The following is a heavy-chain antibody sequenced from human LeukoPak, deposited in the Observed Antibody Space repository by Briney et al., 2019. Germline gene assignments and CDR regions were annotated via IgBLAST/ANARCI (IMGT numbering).Heavy chain of an antibody. CDR2: IIPIFGTA. D-gene: IGHD3-22*01. CDR3: ARLMLKYYYDSSGYGAFDI. CDR1: GYTFTGYY. J-gene: IGHJ3*02. Sequence: SVKVSCKASGYTFTGYYMHWVRQAPGQGLEWMGGIIPIFGTANYAQKFQGRVTITADESTSTAYMELSSLRSEDTAVYYCARLMLKYYYDSSGYGAFDIWGQGTMVTVSS. V-gene: IGHV1-69*13.